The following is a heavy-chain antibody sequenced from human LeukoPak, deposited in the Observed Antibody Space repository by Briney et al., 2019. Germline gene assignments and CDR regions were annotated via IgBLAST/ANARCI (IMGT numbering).Heavy chain of an antibody. Sequence: SETLSLTCAVYGGSFSGYYWSWIRQPPGKGLECIGEINHSGSTNYNPSLKSRVTISVDTSKNQFSLKLSSVTAADTAVYYCAIRPYDFWSGYQYYFDYWGQGTLVTISS. J-gene: IGHJ4*02. V-gene: IGHV4-34*01. CDR3: AIRPYDFWSGYQYYFDY. CDR1: GGSFSGYY. D-gene: IGHD3-3*01. CDR2: INHSGST.